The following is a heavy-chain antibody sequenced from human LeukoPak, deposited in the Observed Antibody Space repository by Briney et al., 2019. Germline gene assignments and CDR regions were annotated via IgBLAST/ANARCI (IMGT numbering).Heavy chain of an antibody. J-gene: IGHJ4*02. CDR2: IYYSGST. D-gene: IGHD4-17*01. V-gene: IGHV4-59*01. Sequence: PSETLSLTCTVSGGSISSYYWSWIRQPPGKGLEWIGYIYYSGSTNYNPSLKSRVTISVDTSKNQFSLKLSSVTAADTAVYYCAREAPDYGDYEYYFDYWGQGTLVTDSS. CDR1: GGSISSYY. CDR3: AREAPDYGDYEYYFDY.